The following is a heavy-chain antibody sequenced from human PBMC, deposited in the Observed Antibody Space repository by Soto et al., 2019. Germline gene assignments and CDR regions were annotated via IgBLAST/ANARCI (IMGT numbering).Heavy chain of an antibody. Sequence: DVQLVESGGGLVQPGRSLRLSCAASGFTFDDYAMHWVRQAPGKGLEWVSGISWNSGSIGYADSVKGRFTISRDNAKNSLYLQMNSLRAEDTALYYCAKDKGDIVATRGLDYWGQGTLVTVSS. CDR2: ISWNSGSI. V-gene: IGHV3-9*01. CDR1: GFTFDDYA. CDR3: AKDKGDIVATRGLDY. D-gene: IGHD5-12*01. J-gene: IGHJ4*02.